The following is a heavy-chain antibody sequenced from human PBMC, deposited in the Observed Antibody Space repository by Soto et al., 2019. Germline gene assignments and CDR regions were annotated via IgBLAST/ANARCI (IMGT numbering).Heavy chain of an antibody. V-gene: IGHV3-74*01. CDR2: INSDGSST. J-gene: IGHJ6*02. CDR3: ARGGGTYGSYYYAMDV. CDR1: GFTFSTYW. D-gene: IGHD3-10*01. Sequence: EVQLAESGGGLVQRGGSLRLSCAASGFTFSTYWMHWVRQAPGKGLVWVSRINSDGSSTNYADSVKGRFTISRDNAKNTLYLQMNSLRAEDTAVYYCARGGGTYGSYYYAMDVWGQGTTVTVSS.